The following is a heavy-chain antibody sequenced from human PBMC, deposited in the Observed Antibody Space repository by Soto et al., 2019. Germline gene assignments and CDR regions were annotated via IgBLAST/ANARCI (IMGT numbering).Heavy chain of an antibody. CDR2: MNPNSGTT. J-gene: IGHJ4*02. Sequence: GASVKVSCKASRYSFTSYDMNWVRQATGQGLEWVGWMNPNSGTTGYAQKFQGRVTMTRDTSTSTAYMELSSLTSEDTAVYYCARGGFLEQQFYCWGQGTVVTVSS. D-gene: IGHD6-13*01. CDR3: ARGGFLEQQFYC. V-gene: IGHV1-8*01. CDR1: RYSFTSYD.